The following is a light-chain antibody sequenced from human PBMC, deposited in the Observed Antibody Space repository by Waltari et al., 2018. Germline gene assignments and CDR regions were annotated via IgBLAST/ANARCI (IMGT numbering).Light chain of an antibody. V-gene: IGKV3-15*01. CDR3: QQYNNWPRT. CDR1: QSITNN. J-gene: IGKJ2*01. CDR2: SAS. Sequence: EIVMTQSPVTLSVSPGERATLSCRASQSITNNLAWYQQRPGQAPRLLIYSASTRATGILARFSGSGSGTEFTLTISSLQSEDFAVYHCQQYNNWPRTFGPGTKLEIK.